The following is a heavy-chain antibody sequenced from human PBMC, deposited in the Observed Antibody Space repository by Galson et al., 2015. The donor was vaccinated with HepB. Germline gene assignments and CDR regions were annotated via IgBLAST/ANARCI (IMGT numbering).Heavy chain of an antibody. D-gene: IGHD5-12*01. V-gene: IGHV3-23*01. Sequence: SLRLSCAASGFNFGAYALAWVRQALGKGLEWISVIRVSGYDASYAHSVQGRFSISRDNSKNTFYLEMTSLRVEDTAIYYCATSGFTGYDRPSWGQGTLVTVSS. CDR3: ATSGFTGYDRPS. CDR1: GFNFGAYA. CDR2: IRVSGYDA. J-gene: IGHJ5*02.